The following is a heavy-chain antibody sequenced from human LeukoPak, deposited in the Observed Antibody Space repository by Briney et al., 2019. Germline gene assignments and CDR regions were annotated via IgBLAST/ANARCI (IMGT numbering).Heavy chain of an antibody. D-gene: IGHD3-10*01. CDR1: GGSFSGYY. V-gene: IGHV4-34*01. Sequence: PSETLSLTCGVSGGSFSGYYWSWIRQPPGKGLEWIGEINHSGSTNYNPSLKSRVTISVDTSKNQFSLKLSSVTAADTAVYYCARGVGDYYGSGSYSRFDYWGQGTLVTVSS. J-gene: IGHJ4*02. CDR2: INHSGST. CDR3: ARGVGDYYGSGSYSRFDY.